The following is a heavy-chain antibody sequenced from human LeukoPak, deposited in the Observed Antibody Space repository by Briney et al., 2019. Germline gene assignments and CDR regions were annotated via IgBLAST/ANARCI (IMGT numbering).Heavy chain of an antibody. Sequence: PGGSLRLSCAASGFTFSSYAMSWVRQAPGKGLEWVSAISGSGGSTYYADSVKGRFTISRDNSKNTLYLQMNSLRAEDTAVYYCAKGGLLWFGELFQPAPFYFDYWGQGTLVTVSS. CDR2: ISGSGGST. V-gene: IGHV3-23*01. J-gene: IGHJ4*02. CDR3: AKGGLLWFGELFQPAPFYFDY. CDR1: GFTFSSYA. D-gene: IGHD3-10*01.